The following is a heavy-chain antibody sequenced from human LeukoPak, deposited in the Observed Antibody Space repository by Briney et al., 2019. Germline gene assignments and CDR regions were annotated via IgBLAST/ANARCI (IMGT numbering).Heavy chain of an antibody. CDR3: ARDTDYCDN. Sequence: SETLSLTCTVSGGSISSGSYYWSWIRQPAGKGLEWIGRIYTSGSTNYNPSLKSRVTISVDTSKNQFSLKLSSVTAADSAVYYCARDTDYCDNWGQGTLVTVSS. V-gene: IGHV4-61*02. CDR1: GGSISSGSYY. CDR2: IYTSGST. J-gene: IGHJ4*02.